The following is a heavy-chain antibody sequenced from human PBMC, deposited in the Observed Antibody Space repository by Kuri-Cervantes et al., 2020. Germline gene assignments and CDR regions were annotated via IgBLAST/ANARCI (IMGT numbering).Heavy chain of an antibody. CDR2: IYTSGST. D-gene: IGHD5-24*01. J-gene: IGHJ4*02. V-gene: IGHV4-4*08. Sequence: SETLSLTCTVSGGSISSYYWSWIRQPPGKGLEWIGYIYTSGSTNYNPSLKSRVTISVDKSKNQFSLKLSSVTAADTAVYYCARDNLLPWLPLAYWGQGTLVTVSS. CDR3: ARDNLLPWLPLAY. CDR1: GGSISSYY.